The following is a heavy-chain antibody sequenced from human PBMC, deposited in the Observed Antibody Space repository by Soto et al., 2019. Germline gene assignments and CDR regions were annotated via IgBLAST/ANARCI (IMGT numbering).Heavy chain of an antibody. D-gene: IGHD1-20*01. CDR2: INAGNGNT. J-gene: IGHJ3*02. CDR3: ARREVYKAFDI. Sequence: QVQLVQSGDEEKKPGASVKVSCKASGYTFTSYAMHWVRQAPGQRLEWMGWINAGNGNTKYSQKFQGRVTITRDTSASTADMELSSLRSEDTAVYYCARREVYKAFDIWGQGTMVTVSS. V-gene: IGHV1-3*05. CDR1: GYTFTSYA.